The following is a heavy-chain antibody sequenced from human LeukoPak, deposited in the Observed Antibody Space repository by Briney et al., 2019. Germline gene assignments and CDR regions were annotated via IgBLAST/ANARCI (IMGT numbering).Heavy chain of an antibody. CDR1: GRSISTYY. CDR3: AKRGYCSGGTCYVLEY. Sequence: PSETLSLTCIVPGRSISTYYLNWIRQPPGKGLEWIGYISYSVITNYNPSLKSRVTISVDTSKYQLSLKLSSVTAADTAVYYCAKRGYCSGGTCYVLEYCGQGTPVSVSS. D-gene: IGHD2-15*01. J-gene: IGHJ4*02. CDR2: ISYSVIT. V-gene: IGHV4-59*12.